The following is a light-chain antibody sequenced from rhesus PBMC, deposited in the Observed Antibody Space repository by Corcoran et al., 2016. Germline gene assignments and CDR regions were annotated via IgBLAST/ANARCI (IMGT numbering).Light chain of an antibody. CDR3: QQGNSIPVS. J-gene: IGKJ2*01. CDR2: YAN. Sequence: DIQMSQSPSSLSASVGDRVTITCRASQDISRYLNWYQQKPGKAPKLLVYYANSLASGVPSRYSCSGSGTDFTLTISSLQPEDFASYYCQQGNSIPVSFGRGTKVEIK. V-gene: IGKV1-32*02. CDR1: QDISRY.